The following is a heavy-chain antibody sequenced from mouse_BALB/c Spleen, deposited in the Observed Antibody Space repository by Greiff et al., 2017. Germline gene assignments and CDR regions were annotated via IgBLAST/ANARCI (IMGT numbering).Heavy chain of an antibody. V-gene: IGHV14-4*02. Sequence: EVQLQQSGAELVRSGASVKLSCTASGFNIKDYYMHWVKQRPEQGLEWIGWIDPENGDTEYAPKFQGKATMTADTSSNTAYLQLSSLTSEDTAVYYCNAPMITTDYFDYWGQGTTLTVSS. CDR2: IDPENGDT. J-gene: IGHJ2*01. CDR1: GFNIKDYY. CDR3: NAPMITTDYFDY. D-gene: IGHD2-4*01.